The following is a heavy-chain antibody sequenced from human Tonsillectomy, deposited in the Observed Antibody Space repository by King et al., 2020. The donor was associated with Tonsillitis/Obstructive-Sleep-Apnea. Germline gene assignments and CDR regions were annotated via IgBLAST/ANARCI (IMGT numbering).Heavy chain of an antibody. CDR3: ARDAEDALHFWSGHY. CDR2: IIPLFGTA. J-gene: IGHJ4*02. D-gene: IGHD3-3*01. CDR1: GGTFSSYA. V-gene: IGHV1-69*01. Sequence: QLVQSGAEVKKPGSSVKVSCKASGGTFSSYAISWVRQAPGQGLEWMGGIIPLFGTANYAQKFQGRVTITADESTSTAYMELSSLRSEDTAVYYCARDAEDALHFWSGHYWGQGTLVTVSS.